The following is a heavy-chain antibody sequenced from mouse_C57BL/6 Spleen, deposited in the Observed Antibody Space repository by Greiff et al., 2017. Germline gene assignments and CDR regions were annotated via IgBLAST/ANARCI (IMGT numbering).Heavy chain of an antibody. CDR3: ATTVVARDFDD. J-gene: IGHJ2*01. D-gene: IGHD1-1*01. V-gene: IGHV1-82*01. CDR1: GYAFSSSW. Sequence: QVQLQQSGPELVKPGASVKISCKASGYAFSSSWMNWVKQRPGKGLEWIGRIYPGDGDTNYNGKFKGKATLTADKSSSTAYMQLSSLTSEDSAVSFGATTVVARDFDDWGQGTTLTVSS. CDR2: IYPGDGDT.